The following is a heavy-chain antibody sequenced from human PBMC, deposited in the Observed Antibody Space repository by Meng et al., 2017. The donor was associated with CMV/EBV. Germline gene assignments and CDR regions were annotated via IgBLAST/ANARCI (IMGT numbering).Heavy chain of an antibody. Sequence: GESLKISYAASGFTFSSYAMSWVRQAPGKGLEWVSAISGSGGSTYYADSVKGRFTIYRDNSKNTLYLQMNSLRAEDTAVYYCAKGIGGEFDPWGQGTLVTVSS. D-gene: IGHD3-10*01. J-gene: IGHJ5*02. CDR1: GFTFSSYA. CDR3: AKGIGGEFDP. V-gene: IGHV3-23*01. CDR2: ISGSGGST.